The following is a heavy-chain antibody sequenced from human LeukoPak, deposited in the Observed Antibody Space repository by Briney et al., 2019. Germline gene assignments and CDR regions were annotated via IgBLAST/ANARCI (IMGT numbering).Heavy chain of an antibody. CDR1: GFTFSSYS. V-gene: IGHV4-59*06. CDR3: AVTTVTWYDMDV. J-gene: IGHJ6*01. D-gene: IGHD4-17*01. CDR2: IYYSGST. Sequence: AESLTLSCAASGFTFSSYSMTWVRQAAGKGLEWIGYIYYSGSTYYNPSLKSRVTISVDTSKNQFSLKLSSVTAADTAVYCCAVTTVTWYDMDVWGEGGTVADSS.